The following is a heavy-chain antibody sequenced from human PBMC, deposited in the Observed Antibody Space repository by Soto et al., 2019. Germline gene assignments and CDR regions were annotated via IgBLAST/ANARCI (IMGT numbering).Heavy chain of an antibody. CDR2: IYHSGST. CDR3: ARDWDYGSGSYWGATIYGMDV. D-gene: IGHD3-10*01. J-gene: IGHJ6*02. Sequence: PSETLSLTCAVSGGSISSSNWWSWVRQPPGKGLEWIGEIYHSGSTNYNPSLKSRVTISVDKSKNQFSLKLSSVTAADTAVYYCARDWDYGSGSYWGATIYGMDVWGQGTTVTVSS. V-gene: IGHV4-4*02. CDR1: GGSISSSNW.